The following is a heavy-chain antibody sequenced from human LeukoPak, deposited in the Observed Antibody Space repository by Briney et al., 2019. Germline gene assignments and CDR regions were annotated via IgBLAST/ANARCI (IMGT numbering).Heavy chain of an antibody. J-gene: IGHJ4*02. Sequence: GGSLRLSCAASGFTFSSYAMSWVRQAPGKGLEWVSSISGSGSGTYYADSVKGRFTISRDDSKNTLYLQMNSLRAEDTAVYYCAKEVLYSGGSCTGPPPDFDYWGQGTLVTVSS. D-gene: IGHD2-15*01. CDR2: ISGSGSGT. CDR1: GFTFSSYA. CDR3: AKEVLYSGGSCTGPPPDFDY. V-gene: IGHV3-23*01.